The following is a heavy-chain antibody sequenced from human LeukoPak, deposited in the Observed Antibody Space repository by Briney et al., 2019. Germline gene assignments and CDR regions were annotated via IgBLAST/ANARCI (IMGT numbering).Heavy chain of an antibody. CDR2: IRLRGGNT. CDR3: ARESPETYYFDY. J-gene: IGHJ4*02. Sequence: ASVKVSCKTSGYTFTNYYILWVRQAPGQGLEWMGLIRLRGGNTGYAQKFQGRVTMTSDTSTSTVYVDLSSLRSEDTAIYYCARESPETYYFDYWGQGTLVTVSS. D-gene: IGHD5-24*01. CDR1: GYTFTNYY. V-gene: IGHV1-46*01.